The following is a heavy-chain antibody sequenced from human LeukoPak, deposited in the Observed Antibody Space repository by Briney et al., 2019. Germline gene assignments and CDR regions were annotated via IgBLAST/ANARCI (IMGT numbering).Heavy chain of an antibody. J-gene: IGHJ4*02. CDR3: AKDSGYTSSWYFGDY. CDR2: IHFDGSKT. V-gene: IGHV3-30*02. D-gene: IGHD6-13*01. CDR1: GFTFRSYA. Sequence: GGSLRLSCEASGFTFRSYAMHWVRQAPGKGLEWLAYIHFDGSKTYYADSVKGRFTISKDNSKNTLYLQMNSLRAEDTAVYYCAKDSGYTSSWYFGDYWGQGTLVTVSS.